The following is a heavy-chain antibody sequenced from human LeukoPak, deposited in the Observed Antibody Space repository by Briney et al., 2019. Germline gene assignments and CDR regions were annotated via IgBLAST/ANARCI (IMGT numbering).Heavy chain of an antibody. CDR2: IYYSGST. D-gene: IGHD3-9*01. V-gene: IGHV4-30-4*01. CDR1: GGSISGGDYY. Sequence: SETLSLTCTVSGGSISGGDYYWSWIRQPPGKGLEWIGYIYYSGSTYYNPSLKSRVTISVDTSKNQFSLKLSSVTAADTAVYYCASTYYDILTGPRAFDIWGQGTMVTVSS. J-gene: IGHJ3*02. CDR3: ASTYYDILTGPRAFDI.